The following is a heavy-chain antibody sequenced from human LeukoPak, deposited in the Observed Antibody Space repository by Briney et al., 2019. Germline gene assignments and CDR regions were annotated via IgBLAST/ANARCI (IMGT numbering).Heavy chain of an antibody. Sequence: TGGSLRLSCAASGFTFNYYAMTWVRQAPGKGLQWVSSITNLGVGSYYADSVKDRFTIYRDNSKNTLYLQMNSLRVEDTAVYYCARKSSISTSHPEDCWGQGTLVTVSS. CDR1: GFTFNYYA. CDR2: ITNLGVGS. V-gene: IGHV3-23*01. D-gene: IGHD1-26*01. J-gene: IGHJ4*02. CDR3: ARKSSISTSHPEDC.